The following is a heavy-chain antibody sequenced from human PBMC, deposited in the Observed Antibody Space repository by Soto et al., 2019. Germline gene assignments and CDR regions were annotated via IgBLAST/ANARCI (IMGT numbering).Heavy chain of an antibody. V-gene: IGHV4-34*01. CDR1: SGYFSGYY. J-gene: IGHJ4*02. D-gene: IGHD6-6*01. Sequence: SETQSHTCSIYSGYFSGYYWSWIRQPPGKGLEWIGEISQSGNTNYSPSLKSRVSISIDTSKKQFSLNLASVSAADTAVYYCARAPKVSGSSQTRPDFWGQGTLVTVSS. CDR2: ISQSGNT. CDR3: ARAPKVSGSSQTRPDF.